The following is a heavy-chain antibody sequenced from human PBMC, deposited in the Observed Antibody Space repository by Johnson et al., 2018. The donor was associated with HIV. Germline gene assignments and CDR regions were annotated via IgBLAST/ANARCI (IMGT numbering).Heavy chain of an antibody. CDR2: IYSDGST. V-gene: IGHV3-66*01. Sequence: EMQLVESGGGLVQPGGSLRLSCAASGFTVSSNYMSWVRQAPGKGLEWVSVIYSDGSTYYADSVKGRFSISRDNSKNTVYLQMNSLRPDDSAVYHCASDRWLGDALDIWAQGTMVTVSS. J-gene: IGHJ3*02. D-gene: IGHD6-19*01. CDR3: ASDRWLGDALDI. CDR1: GFTVSSNY.